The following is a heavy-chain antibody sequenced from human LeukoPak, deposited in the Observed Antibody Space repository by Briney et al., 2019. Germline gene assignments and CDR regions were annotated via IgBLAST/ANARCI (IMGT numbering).Heavy chain of an antibody. J-gene: IGHJ1*01. CDR1: GFTYRSYN. CDR3: TGDRGITYDSRGYPFHL. V-gene: IGHV3-21*01. Sequence: GGSLRLSCAATGFTYRSYNMNWVRQAPGKGLEWVSSISTSSSYIYYADSVKGRFTISRDNAKKSLYLQMNSLRAGDRAVYDCTGDRGITYDSRGYPFHLWGQGTLVTVSS. CDR2: ISTSSSYI. D-gene: IGHD3-22*01.